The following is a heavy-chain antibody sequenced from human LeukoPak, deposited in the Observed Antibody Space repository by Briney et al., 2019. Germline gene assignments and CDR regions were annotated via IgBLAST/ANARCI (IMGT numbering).Heavy chain of an antibody. CDR1: GXTFSSYE. D-gene: IGHD6-13*01. Sequence: PAGSLRLSCAGSGXTFSSYEMNWVRQAPGKGLEWVSYISSRGRTIYYADSVKGRFTISRDNAKSSLFLQMNSLRAEDTGVYYCARATFSSSGHSYWGQGTLVTVSS. V-gene: IGHV3-48*03. CDR2: ISSRGRTI. J-gene: IGHJ4*02. CDR3: ARATFSSSGHSY.